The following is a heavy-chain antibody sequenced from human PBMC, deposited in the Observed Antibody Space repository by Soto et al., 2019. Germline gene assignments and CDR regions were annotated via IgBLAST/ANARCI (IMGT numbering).Heavy chain of an antibody. CDR1: GFSFSSSA. D-gene: IGHD6-25*01. V-gene: IGHV3-23*01. J-gene: IGHJ4*02. CDR3: AKGSGSGYGTPAEV. Sequence: EVQLLESGGGLVQPGGSLRLSCAASGFSFSSSAMSWVRQAPGKGLEWVSTLSGSGAGKYYADSVKGRFTISRDTSQNTVFLQMSSLTAEDSAVYYCAKGSGSGYGTPAEVWGQGVLVTVSS. CDR2: LSGSGAGK.